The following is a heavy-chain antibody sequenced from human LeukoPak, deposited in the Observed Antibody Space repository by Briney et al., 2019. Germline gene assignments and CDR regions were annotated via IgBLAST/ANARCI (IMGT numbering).Heavy chain of an antibody. CDR1: GGSISSYY. CDR2: IYYSGST. V-gene: IGHV4-59*08. J-gene: IGHJ4*02. D-gene: IGHD3-22*01. CDR3: ARHGYYYDSSGS. Sequence: SETLSLTCTVSGGSISSYYWSWIRQPPGKGLEWIGYIYYSGSTNYNPSLKSRVTISVDTSKNQFSLKLSSVTAADTAVYYCARHGYYYDSSGSWGQGTLVTVSS.